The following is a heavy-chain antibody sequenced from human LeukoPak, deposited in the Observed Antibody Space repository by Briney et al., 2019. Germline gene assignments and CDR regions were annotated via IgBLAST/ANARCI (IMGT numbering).Heavy chain of an antibody. V-gene: IGHV3-23*01. J-gene: IGHJ4*02. D-gene: IGHD7-27*01. CDR1: GFTFSSYT. CDR2: ISGSGDYK. Sequence: GGSLRLSCAASGFTFSSYTMSWVRQAPGKGLEWVSIISGSGDYKYHADSVKGRFTISRDNSKNTLYLQMNSLRGEDTAVYYCAKVQLGIGVDYWGQGTLVTVSS. CDR3: AKVQLGIGVDY.